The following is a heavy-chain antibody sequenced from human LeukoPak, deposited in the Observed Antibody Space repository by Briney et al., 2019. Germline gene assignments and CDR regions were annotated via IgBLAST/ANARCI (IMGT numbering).Heavy chain of an antibody. J-gene: IGHJ3*02. Sequence: SETLSLTCTVSGGSISSYHWSWIRQPPGKGLEWIGYIYYSGSTNYNPSLKSRVTISVDTSKNQFSLKLSSVTAADTAVYYCARDPRCSGGSCYAADAFDIWGQGTMVTVSS. CDR2: IYYSGST. CDR3: ARDPRCSGGSCYAADAFDI. CDR1: GGSISSYH. V-gene: IGHV4-59*01. D-gene: IGHD2-15*01.